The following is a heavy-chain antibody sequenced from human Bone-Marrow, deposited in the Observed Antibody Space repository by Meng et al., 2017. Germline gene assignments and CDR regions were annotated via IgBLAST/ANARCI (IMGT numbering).Heavy chain of an antibody. Sequence: LQLQGSGPGLVEPSEAPSLTFTGAGGSISSSSYCWGWIRQPPGKGLEWIGSIYYSGSTYYNPSLKSRVTISVDTSKNQFSLKLSSVTAADTAVYYCARDQGYSSSWYPFDYWGQGTLVTVSS. CDR1: GGSISSSSYC. CDR3: ARDQGYSSSWYPFDY. J-gene: IGHJ4*02. D-gene: IGHD6-13*01. CDR2: IYYSGST. V-gene: IGHV4-39*07.